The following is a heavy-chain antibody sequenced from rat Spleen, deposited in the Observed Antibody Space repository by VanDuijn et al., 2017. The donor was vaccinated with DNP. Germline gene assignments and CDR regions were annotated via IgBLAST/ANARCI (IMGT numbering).Heavy chain of an antibody. CDR1: GFTFSDYY. CDR2: ISATGGST. J-gene: IGHJ2*01. V-gene: IGHV5-27*01. Sequence: EVQLVESGGGLVQPGRSLKLSCAASGFTFSDYYMAWVRQAPKKGLEWVASISATGGSTSSRDSVRGRFTISRDNAKSTLYLQMDSLRSEDTATYYCTTDFERGYWGQGVMVTVSS. D-gene: IGHD1-11*01. CDR3: TTDFERGY.